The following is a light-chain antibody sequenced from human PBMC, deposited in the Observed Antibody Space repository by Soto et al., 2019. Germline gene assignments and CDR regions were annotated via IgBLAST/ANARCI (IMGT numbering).Light chain of an antibody. CDR3: QQLYTLPST. J-gene: IGKJ5*01. CDR1: HDISTF. Sequence: DIQLTQSPSLLSASIGDRVTITCRASHDISTFLAWYQQKPGKAPKLLIYEASTLQSGVPSRFSGSGSGTESTLTITGLLTADFAAYHCQQLYTLPSTFGQGTRLEIK. V-gene: IGKV1-9*01. CDR2: EAS.